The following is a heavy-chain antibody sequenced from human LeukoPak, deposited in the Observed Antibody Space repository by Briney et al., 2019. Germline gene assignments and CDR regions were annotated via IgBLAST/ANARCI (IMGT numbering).Heavy chain of an antibody. D-gene: IGHD3-10*01. J-gene: IGHJ5*02. V-gene: IGHV1-8*01. CDR3: ARWFGESFMLTYNWFDP. Sequence: GASVKVSCKVSGYTLTELSMHWVRQATGQGLEWMGWMNPNNGNTGYAQKFQGRVTMTRNTSISTAYMELSSLRSEETAVYYCARWFGESFMLTYNWFDPWGQGTLVTVSS. CDR2: MNPNNGNT. CDR1: GYTLTELS.